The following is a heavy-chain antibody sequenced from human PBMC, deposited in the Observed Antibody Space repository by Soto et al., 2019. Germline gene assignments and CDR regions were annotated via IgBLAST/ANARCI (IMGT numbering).Heavy chain of an antibody. V-gene: IGHV3-9*01. D-gene: IGHD3-22*01. CDR1: GFSFDDYA. CDR2: ISWNSGSL. CDR3: AKAREPYYYDTSGTFDY. J-gene: IGHJ4*02. Sequence: GGSLRLSCAASGFSFDDYAMHWVRQAPGKGLEWVSGISWNSGSLAYVDSVKGRFTVSRDNAKNSLDLQMNSLRAEDTALYYCAKAREPYYYDTSGTFDYWGQGT.